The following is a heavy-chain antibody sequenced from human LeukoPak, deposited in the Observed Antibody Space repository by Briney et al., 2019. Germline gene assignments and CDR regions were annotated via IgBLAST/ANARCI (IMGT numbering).Heavy chain of an antibody. D-gene: IGHD1-26*01. CDR1: GFTFRRNG. CDR3: ARGPVVGAIHDVFDM. V-gene: IGHV3-33*01. CDR2: IWYDGSNK. J-gene: IGHJ3*02. Sequence: GRSLRLSCAASGFTFRRNGMNWVRQAPGKGLEWVAVIWYDGSNKYYADSVKGRFTISRDNSKDTLDLQMNSLRAEDTAVYYCARGPVVGAIHDVFDMWGQGTMVIVSS.